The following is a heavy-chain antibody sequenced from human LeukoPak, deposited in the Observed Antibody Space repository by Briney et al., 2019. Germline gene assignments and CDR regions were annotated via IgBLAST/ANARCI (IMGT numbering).Heavy chain of an antibody. Sequence: GGSLRLSCAASGFTVSNNYMTWVRQAPGKGLEWVSIIYSGGSTYYADSVKGRFTISRDNSKNTLYLQMNSLRVEDTAVYYCARRNYYDSSGQFDYWGQGTLVTVSS. J-gene: IGHJ4*02. CDR3: ARRNYYDSSGQFDY. CDR2: IYSGGST. V-gene: IGHV3-53*01. CDR1: GFTVSNNY. D-gene: IGHD3-22*01.